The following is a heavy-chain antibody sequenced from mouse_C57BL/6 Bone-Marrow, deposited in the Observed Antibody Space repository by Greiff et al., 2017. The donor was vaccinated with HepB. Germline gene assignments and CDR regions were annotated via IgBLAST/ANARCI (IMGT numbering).Heavy chain of an antibody. V-gene: IGHV5-9-1*02. CDR2: ISRGGDYS. CDR3: TRAGYCGSSFVWYFDV. D-gene: IGHD1-1*01. J-gene: IGHJ1*03. Sequence: EVKVVESGEGLVKPGGSLKLSCAASGFTFSSYAMSWVRQTPEKRLEWVAYISRGGDYSYYADTVKGRFTISRDNARNTLYLQMSSLRSEDTAMYYCTRAGYCGSSFVWYFDVWGTGTTVTVSS. CDR1: GFTFSSYA.